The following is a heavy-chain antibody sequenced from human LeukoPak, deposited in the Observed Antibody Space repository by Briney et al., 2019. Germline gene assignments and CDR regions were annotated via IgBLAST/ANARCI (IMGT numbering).Heavy chain of an antibody. D-gene: IGHD3-22*01. CDR3: AKGISDYSKCVDY. CDR2: IYSGGST. J-gene: IGHJ4*02. Sequence: GGFLRLSCAASGFTVSSNYMSWVRQAPGKGLEWVSVIYSGGSTYYADSVKGRFTISRDNSKNTLYLQMNSLRAEDTAIYYCAKGISDYSKCVDYWGQGTLVTVSS. V-gene: IGHV3-66*01. CDR1: GFTVSSNY.